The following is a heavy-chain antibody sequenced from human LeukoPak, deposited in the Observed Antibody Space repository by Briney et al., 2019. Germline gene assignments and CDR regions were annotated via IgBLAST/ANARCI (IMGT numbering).Heavy chain of an antibody. D-gene: IGHD6-6*01. CDR2: ISGSGGST. J-gene: IGHJ3*02. Sequence: GGSLRLSCAASGFTFSSYGMSWVRQAPGKGLEWVSAISGSGGSTYYADSVKGRFTISRDNSKNTLYLQMNSLRAEDTAVYYCANPLSNSSFHDDAFDIWGQGTMVTVSS. CDR1: GFTFSSYG. V-gene: IGHV3-23*01. CDR3: ANPLSNSSFHDDAFDI.